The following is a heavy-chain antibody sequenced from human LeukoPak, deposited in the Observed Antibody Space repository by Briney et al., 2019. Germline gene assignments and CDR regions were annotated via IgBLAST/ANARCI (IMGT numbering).Heavy chain of an antibody. Sequence: GGSLRLSCAASGFTFSSYAMHWVRQAPGKGLEWVAVISYDGSNKYYADSVKGRFTISRDNSKNTLYLQMNSLRAEDTAVYYCARAVGYEGNMYYFDYWGQGTTVTVSS. CDR1: GFTFSSYA. V-gene: IGHV3-30-3*01. CDR3: ARAVGYEGNMYYFDY. D-gene: IGHD2-2*01. J-gene: IGHJ4*02. CDR2: ISYDGSNK.